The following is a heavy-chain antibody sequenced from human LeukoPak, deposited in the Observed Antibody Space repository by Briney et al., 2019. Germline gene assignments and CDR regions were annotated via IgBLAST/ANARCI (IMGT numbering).Heavy chain of an antibody. CDR1: GGTFSSYA. CDR2: IIPIFGTA. J-gene: IGHJ3*02. D-gene: IGHD3-9*01. V-gene: IGHV1-69*13. CDR3: AREPGVILTGHLYRLNAFDI. Sequence: SVKVSCKAPGGTFSSYAISWVRQAPGQGLEWMGGIIPIFGTANYAQKFQGRVTITADESTSTAYMELSSLRSEDTAVYYCAREPGVILTGHLYRLNAFDIWGQGTMVTVSS.